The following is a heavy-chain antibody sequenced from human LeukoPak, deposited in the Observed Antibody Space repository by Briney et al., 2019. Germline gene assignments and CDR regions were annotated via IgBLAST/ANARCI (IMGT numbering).Heavy chain of an antibody. V-gene: IGHV1-8*01. D-gene: IGHD3-10*02. J-gene: IGHJ6*02. CDR1: GYAFTSYN. CDR2: MNPNNGDT. Sequence: GASVKVSCKASGYAFTSYNINWVRQPTGQGLEWMGWMNPNNGDTGYAQKFQGRVSMTRDTSISTAYMELSSLRSEDTAVYYCARGPVEGVFGVSTEDWGQGTTVTVFS. CDR3: ARGPVEGVFGVSTED.